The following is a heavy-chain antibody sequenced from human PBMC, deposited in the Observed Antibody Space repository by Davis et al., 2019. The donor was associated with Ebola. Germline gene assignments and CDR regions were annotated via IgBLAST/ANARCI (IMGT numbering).Heavy chain of an antibody. D-gene: IGHD1-14*01. Sequence: ASVKVSCKASGYTFTSYGISWVRQAPGQGLEWMGIINPSGGSTSYAQKFQGRVTITRDMSTSTSYLDLSNVRSEDTAVYYCAASAGTVGNFDYWGQGTLVTVSS. CDR3: AASAGTVGNFDY. V-gene: IGHV1-46*01. CDR1: GYTFTSYG. CDR2: INPSGGST. J-gene: IGHJ4*01.